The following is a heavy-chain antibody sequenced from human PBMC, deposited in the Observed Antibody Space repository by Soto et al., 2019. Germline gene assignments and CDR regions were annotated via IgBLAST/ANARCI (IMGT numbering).Heavy chain of an antibody. Sequence: EVQLVDSGGGLVQPGGSLRLSCAASEFTFRSYWMHWVRQSPGKGLVWVSSIGSGPDDSDSADYVKGRFIISRDNSKNIVYLQMESLKAEDAAIYYCAKDRMNHNGVWDPFDVWGQGTVVTVSS. V-gene: IGHV3-74*01. J-gene: IGHJ3*01. D-gene: IGHD2-15*01. CDR3: AKDRMNHNGVWDPFDV. CDR2: IGSGPDDS. CDR1: EFTFRSYW.